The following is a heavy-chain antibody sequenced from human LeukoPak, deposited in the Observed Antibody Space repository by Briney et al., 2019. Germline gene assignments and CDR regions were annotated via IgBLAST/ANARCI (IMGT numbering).Heavy chain of an antibody. CDR2: ISGSGGSA. D-gene: IGHD6-19*01. J-gene: IGHJ4*02. V-gene: IGHV3-23*01. CDR1: GYSPMTYP. CDR3: ANEGHGGSGWRDYFRY. Sequence: PGGSLRLSCAASGYSPMTYPMSWVRQAPGKGLEWVSAISGSGGSAYYADSVNGRFTISRDDSTNMLSLHMNRMRADDADVDKCANEGHGGSGWRDYFRYGGQGTLVTVSS.